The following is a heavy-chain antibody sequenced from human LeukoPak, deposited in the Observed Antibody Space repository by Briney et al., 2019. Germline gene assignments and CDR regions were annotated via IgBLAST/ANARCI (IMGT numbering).Heavy chain of an antibody. J-gene: IGHJ6*02. CDR1: GLTLDYYA. Sequence: PGRSLRLSCVASGLTLDYYAIHWVRQAPGKGLEWVAGFSLDTDRIDYADSVKGRFTVSRDNAKNSLYLQMNSLRPEDTAVYYCGKDINPGGMDVWGQGTTVTVS. CDR2: FSLDTDRI. V-gene: IGHV3-9*01. CDR3: GKDINPGGMDV.